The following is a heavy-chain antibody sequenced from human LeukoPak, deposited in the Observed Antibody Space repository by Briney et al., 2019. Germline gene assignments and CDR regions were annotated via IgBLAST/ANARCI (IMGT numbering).Heavy chain of an antibody. Sequence: GGSLRLSCAASGFTFSSYSMNWVRQAPGKGLEWVSSITRSSIYIYYADSVKGRFTISRDNAKNSLFLQMNSLRAEDTAVYFCARARYDSSGYYPLGDYWGQGTLVTVSS. CDR3: ARARYDSSGYYPLGDY. CDR1: GFTFSSYS. D-gene: IGHD3-22*01. CDR2: ITRSSIYI. V-gene: IGHV3-21*01. J-gene: IGHJ4*02.